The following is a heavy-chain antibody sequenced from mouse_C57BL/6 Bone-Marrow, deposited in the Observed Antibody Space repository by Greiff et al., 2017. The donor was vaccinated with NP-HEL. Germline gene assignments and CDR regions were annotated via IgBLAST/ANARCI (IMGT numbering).Heavy chain of an antibody. Sequence: EVMLVESGTVLARPGASVKMSCKTSGYTFTSYWMHWVKQRPGQGLEWIGAIYPGNSDTSYNQKFKGKAKLTAVTSASTAYMELSSLTNEDSAVYYCTRRRELGNYGFAYWGQGTLVTVSA. J-gene: IGHJ3*01. CDR2: IYPGNSDT. V-gene: IGHV1-5*01. CDR3: TRRRELGNYGFAY. CDR1: GYTFTSYW. D-gene: IGHD2-1*01.